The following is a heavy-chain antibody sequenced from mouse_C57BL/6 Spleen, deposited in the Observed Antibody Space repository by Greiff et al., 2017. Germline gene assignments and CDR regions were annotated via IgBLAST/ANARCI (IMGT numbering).Heavy chain of an antibody. D-gene: IGHD1-2*01. Sequence: QVQLQQPGTELVKPGASVKLSCKASGYTFTSYWMHWVKQRPGQGLEWIGNINPRNGGTNYNEKFKSKATLAVDKAASTAYMQLSCLTSEDSAVYYWARERNYGGGRGAFYAMDYWGQGTSVTVSS. V-gene: IGHV1-53*01. CDR1: GYTFTSYW. J-gene: IGHJ4*01. CDR3: ARERNYGGGRGAFYAMDY. CDR2: INPRNGGT.